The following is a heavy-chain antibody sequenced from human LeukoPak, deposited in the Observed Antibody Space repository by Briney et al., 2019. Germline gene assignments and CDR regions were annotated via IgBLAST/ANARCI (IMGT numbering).Heavy chain of an antibody. CDR1: GGSISSSSYY. Sequence: SETLSLTCTVSGGSISSSSYYWGWIRQPPGKGLEWIGSIYYSGSTYYNPSLKSRVTISVDKSKNQFSLKLSSVTAADTAVYYCARVAVTTHHFDYWGQGTLVTVSS. CDR3: ARVAVTTHHFDY. CDR2: IYYSGST. D-gene: IGHD4-17*01. J-gene: IGHJ4*02. V-gene: IGHV4-39*07.